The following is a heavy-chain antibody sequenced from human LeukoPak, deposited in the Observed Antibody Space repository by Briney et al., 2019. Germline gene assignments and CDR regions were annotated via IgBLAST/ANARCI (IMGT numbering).Heavy chain of an antibody. J-gene: IGHJ6*02. CDR2: ISGSGGST. CDR3: ADDGYYYGMDV. V-gene: IGHV3-23*01. CDR1: GFTLSSYE. Sequence: GGSLRLSCAASGFTLSSYEMSWVRQAPGKGLEWVSAISGSGGSTYYADSVKGRFTISRDNSKNTLYLQMNSLRAEDTAVHYCADDGYYYGMDVWGQGTTVTVSS.